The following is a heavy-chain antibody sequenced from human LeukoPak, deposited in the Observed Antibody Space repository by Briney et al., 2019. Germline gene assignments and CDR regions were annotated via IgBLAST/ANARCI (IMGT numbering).Heavy chain of an antibody. CDR1: GYTFTGYY. V-gene: IGHV1-2*02. D-gene: IGHD4-17*01. CDR2: INPNSGGT. Sequence: VASVKVSCKASGYTFTGYYMHWVRQAPGQGLEWMGWINPNSGGTNYAQKFQGRVTMTRDASISTAYMELSRLRSDDTAVYYCARELYGDYGHYWGQGTLVTVSS. CDR3: ARELYGDYGHY. J-gene: IGHJ4*02.